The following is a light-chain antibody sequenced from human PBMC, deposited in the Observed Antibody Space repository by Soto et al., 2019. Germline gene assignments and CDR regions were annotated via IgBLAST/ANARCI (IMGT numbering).Light chain of an antibody. CDR2: EVS. V-gene: IGLV2-8*01. CDR3: TSYTGDDFTFV. J-gene: IGLJ1*01. Sequence: QSALTQPPSASGSLGQSVTISCTGTSSDIGTYDYVSWYQQHPGRAPKLIIFEVSKRPSGVPDRFSGPKSGNTASLIVSGLQPDDEAEYHCTSYTGDDFTFVFGPGTKATVL. CDR1: SSDIGTYDY.